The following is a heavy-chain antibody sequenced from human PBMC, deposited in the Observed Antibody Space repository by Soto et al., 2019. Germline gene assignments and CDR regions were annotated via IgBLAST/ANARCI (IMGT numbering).Heavy chain of an antibody. V-gene: IGHV1-69*13. Sequence: SVKVSCKASGGPFSSYAISWGRQAPGQGLEWMGGIIPIFGTANYAQKFQGRVTITADESTSTAYMELSSLRSEDTAVYYCAYVYYYGMDVWGQGTTVTVSS. CDR3: AYVYYYGMDV. J-gene: IGHJ6*02. CDR2: IIPIFGTA. CDR1: GGPFSSYA. D-gene: IGHD3-16*01.